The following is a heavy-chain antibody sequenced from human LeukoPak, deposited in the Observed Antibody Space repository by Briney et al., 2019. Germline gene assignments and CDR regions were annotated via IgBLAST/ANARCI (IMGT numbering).Heavy chain of an antibody. J-gene: IGHJ5*01. CDR1: GFTFSTYE. CDR3: ARDHRFTIFGVVSTRDWFDS. D-gene: IGHD3-3*01. Sequence: PGGSLRLSCAASGFTFSTYEMNWVRQAPGKGLEWVSYITGSGNTKNYADSVKGRFTISRDNAKNSLYLQMNSLRAEDKAVYYCARDHRFTIFGVVSTRDWFDSWGQGTLVTVSS. CDR2: ITGSGNTK. V-gene: IGHV3-48*03.